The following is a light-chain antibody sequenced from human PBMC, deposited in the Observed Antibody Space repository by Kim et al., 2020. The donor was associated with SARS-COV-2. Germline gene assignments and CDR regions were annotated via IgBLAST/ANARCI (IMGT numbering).Light chain of an antibody. Sequence: GQSITIACTGTSSDVGGYNDVSWYQQHPGKAPKRMIYDVSKRPSGVSNRFSGSKSGNTASLTISGLQAEDEANYYCSSYTSSSTLVFGGGTQLTVL. CDR1: SSDVGGYND. CDR3: SSYTSSSTLV. J-gene: IGLJ2*01. V-gene: IGLV2-14*04. CDR2: DVS.